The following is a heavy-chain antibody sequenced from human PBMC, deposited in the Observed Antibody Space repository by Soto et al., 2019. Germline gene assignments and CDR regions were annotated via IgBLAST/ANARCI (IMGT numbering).Heavy chain of an antibody. J-gene: IGHJ3*01. CDR2: VNHNGRN. D-gene: IGHD6-19*01. V-gene: IGHV4-34*01. Sequence: QLHQQQWGAGLLKPSETLSLTCAVYGGSFSGYFWNWIRQSPGKGLEWIGKVNHNGRNNYNPSLKSRVNTSLDMSKNQISLKLTSVTAADTAVYYCARGGSSDWQVAFDFWGQGTMVTVSS. CDR1: GGSFSGYF. CDR3: ARGGSSDWQVAFDF.